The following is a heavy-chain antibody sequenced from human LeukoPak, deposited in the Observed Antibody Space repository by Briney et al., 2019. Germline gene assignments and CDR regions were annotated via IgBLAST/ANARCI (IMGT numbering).Heavy chain of an antibody. J-gene: IGHJ4*02. V-gene: IGHV3-30*04. CDR1: GFTFSSYA. CDR3: ARESHIVGASDY. CDR2: ISYDGSNK. Sequence: TGGSLRLSCAASGFTFSSYAMHWVRQAPGKGLEWVAVISYDGSNKYYADSVKGRFTISRDNSKNTLYLQMNSLRAEDTAVYYCARESHIVGASDYWGQGTLVTVSS. D-gene: IGHD1-26*01.